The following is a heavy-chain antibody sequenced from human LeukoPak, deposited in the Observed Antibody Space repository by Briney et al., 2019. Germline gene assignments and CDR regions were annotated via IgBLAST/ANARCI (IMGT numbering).Heavy chain of an antibody. CDR3: VREAAATLFDY. D-gene: IGHD1-26*01. CDR1: GFTVSSNY. Sequence: GGSLRLSRAASGFTVSSNYMSWVRQAPGKGLEWVAAISSSSRDIFYADSVKGRFSISRDNTQNSLSLQMSSLKAEDTAVYYCVREAAATLFDYWGQGTLVTVSS. V-gene: IGHV3-21*06. CDR2: ISSSSRDI. J-gene: IGHJ4*02.